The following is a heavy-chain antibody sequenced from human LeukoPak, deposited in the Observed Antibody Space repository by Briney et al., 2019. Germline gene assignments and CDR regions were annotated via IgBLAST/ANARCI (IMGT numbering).Heavy chain of an antibody. CDR1: GFTFSSYT. J-gene: IGHJ4*02. CDR2: ISFDGSNT. V-gene: IGHV3-30-3*01. Sequence: GGSLRLSCAASGFTFSSYTMHWVRQAPGKGLEWVAVISFDGSNTYYTDSVKGRFTISRDNSKNTLYLQMNSLRAEDTAVYYCALPLRDGDFYFDYWGQGTLVTVSS. CDR3: ALPLRDGDFYFDY. D-gene: IGHD4-17*01.